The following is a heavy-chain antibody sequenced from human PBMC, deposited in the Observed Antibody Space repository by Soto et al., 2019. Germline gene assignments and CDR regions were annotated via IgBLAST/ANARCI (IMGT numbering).Heavy chain of an antibody. CDR1: GFSLSTSGVG. CDR2: IYWDDDK. D-gene: IGHD3-3*01. J-gene: IGHJ5*02. Sequence: QITLKESGPTLVKPTQTLTLTCTFSGFSLSTSGVGVGWIRQPPGKALEWLALIYWDDDKRYSPSLKSRLTITKDTSKNQVVLTMTNMDPVDTATYYCAHSLRRITMFGVVNREYNWFDPWGQGTLVTVSS. CDR3: AHSLRRITMFGVVNREYNWFDP. V-gene: IGHV2-5*02.